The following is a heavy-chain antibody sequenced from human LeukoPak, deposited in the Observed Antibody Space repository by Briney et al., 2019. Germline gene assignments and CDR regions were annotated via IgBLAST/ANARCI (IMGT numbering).Heavy chain of an antibody. J-gene: IGHJ3*02. CDR2: TYYRSKCYT. V-gene: IGHV6-1*01. Sequence: SQTLSLTCAIFGDSISSNSAAWNWIRQSPSRALEWLVRTYYRSKCYTAYAISIESRITINQDTSKNQFSLQLNSVTAADTAVYYCAKSNGYGLVDIWGQGTMVTVSS. D-gene: IGHD3-10*01. CDR1: GDSISSNSAA. CDR3: AKSNGYGLVDI.